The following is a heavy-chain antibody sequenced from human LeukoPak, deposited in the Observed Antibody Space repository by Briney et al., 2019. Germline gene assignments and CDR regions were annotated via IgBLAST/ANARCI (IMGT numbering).Heavy chain of an antibody. J-gene: IGHJ4*02. CDR1: GFTFSSYE. D-gene: IGHD5-12*01. Sequence: GGSLRLSCAASGFTFSSYEMNWVRQAPGKGLEGVSYISSSGSTIYYADSVKGRFTISRDKAKNSLYLQMNSLRAEDTAVYYCARVMEWLQIDYWGQGTLVTVSS. CDR3: ARVMEWLQIDY. V-gene: IGHV3-48*03. CDR2: ISSSGSTI.